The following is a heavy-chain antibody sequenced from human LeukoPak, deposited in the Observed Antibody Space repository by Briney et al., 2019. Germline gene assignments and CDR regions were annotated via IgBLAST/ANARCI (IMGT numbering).Heavy chain of an antibody. CDR1: GGTFSSYA. D-gene: IGHD5-18*01. CDR3: ARDWAVDTAQGAFDY. Sequence: SVKVSCKASGGTFSSYAISWVRQAPGQGLEWMGRIIPILGIANYAQKFQGRVTITADKSTSTAYMELSSLRSEDTAVYYCARDWAVDTAQGAFDYWGQGTLVTVSS. V-gene: IGHV1-69*04. J-gene: IGHJ4*02. CDR2: IIPILGIA.